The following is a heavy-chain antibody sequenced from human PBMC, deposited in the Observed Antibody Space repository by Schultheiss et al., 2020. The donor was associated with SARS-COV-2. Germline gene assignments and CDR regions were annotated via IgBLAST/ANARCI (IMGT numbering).Heavy chain of an antibody. D-gene: IGHD4-11*01. CDR3: ARERDSWFDP. Sequence: SETLSLTCAVSGYSISSSYYWGWIRQPPGKGLEWIGSIYYSGSTYYNPSLKSRVTILVDTSKNQFSLKLSSVTAADTAVYYCARERDSWFDPWGQGTLVTVSS. CDR2: IYYSGST. J-gene: IGHJ5*02. V-gene: IGHV4-38-2*02. CDR1: GYSISSSYY.